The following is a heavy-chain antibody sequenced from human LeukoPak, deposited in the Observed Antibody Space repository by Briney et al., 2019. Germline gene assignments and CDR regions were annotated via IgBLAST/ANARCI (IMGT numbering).Heavy chain of an antibody. CDR2: FYSTEST. J-gene: IGHJ4*02. CDR3: ARGSGGHDYGSHYFDY. V-gene: IGHV4-31*03. CDR1: GVSVTNGGYY. Sequence: SETLSLTCTVSGVSVTNGGYYWTWIRQFPGRGLEWIGFFYSTESTYYNPSLKSRVTISLDSSKNQFSLRLTSTTAADTAVYFCARGSGGHDYGSHYFDYWGQGTLATVSS. D-gene: IGHD4/OR15-4a*01.